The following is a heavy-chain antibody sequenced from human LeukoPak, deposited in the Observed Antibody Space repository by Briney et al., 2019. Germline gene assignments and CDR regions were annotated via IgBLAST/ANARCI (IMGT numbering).Heavy chain of an antibody. J-gene: IGHJ6*02. CDR2: DT. D-gene: IGHD4-17*01. V-gene: IGHV3-13*01. Sequence: DTYYPGSVKGRFTISRENAKNSLYLQMNSLRAEDTAVYYCARATDDYGDSRYYYYYGMDVWGQGTTVTVSS. CDR3: ARATDDYGDSRYYYYYGMDV.